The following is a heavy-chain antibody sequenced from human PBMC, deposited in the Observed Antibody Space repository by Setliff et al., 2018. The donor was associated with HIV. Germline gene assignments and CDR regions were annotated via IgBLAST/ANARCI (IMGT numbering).Heavy chain of an antibody. CDR2: FDPEDGET. CDR3: ARDEVIEVAGDFDN. J-gene: IGHJ4*02. CDR1: GYTLTELS. Sequence: GASVKVSCKISGYTLTELSIHWVRQAPGKGLEWMANFDPEDGETFYAQKFQGRLTMTEDTSTDTAYMELSRLRSDDTAVYYCARDEVIEVAGDFDNWGQGTLVTVSS. D-gene: IGHD6-19*01. V-gene: IGHV1-24*01.